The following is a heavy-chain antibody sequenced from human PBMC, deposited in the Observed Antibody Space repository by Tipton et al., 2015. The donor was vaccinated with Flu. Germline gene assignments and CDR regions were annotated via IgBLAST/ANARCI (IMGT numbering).Heavy chain of an antibody. V-gene: IGHV4-4*07. Sequence: LRLSCSVSGGSINSYYWSWIRQPAGKGLEWIGRTSMGGRTNYNPSLKSRVPMSVDLFKNQISLRLSSVTAADTAVYYCARERRGGWPFYDAYDFWGQGTTVTVSS. CDR1: GGSINSYY. D-gene: IGHD6-19*01. J-gene: IGHJ3*01. CDR2: TSMGGRT. CDR3: ARERRGGWPFYDAYDF.